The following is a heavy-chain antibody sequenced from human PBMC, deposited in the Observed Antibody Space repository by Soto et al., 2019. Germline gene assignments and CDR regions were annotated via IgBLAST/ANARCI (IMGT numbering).Heavy chain of an antibody. Sequence: VQLLESGGGLVQPGGSLRLSCAASGFTFSSYGMHWVRQAPGKGLEWVAVIWYDGSNKYYADSVKGRFTISRDNPKNPLDLQMNSLRAEDTAVYYCARDGRGIITFGGVIGRPDYWGQGTLVTVSS. V-gene: IGHV3-33*01. D-gene: IGHD3-16*02. CDR1: GFTFSSYG. CDR3: ARDGRGIITFGGVIGRPDY. J-gene: IGHJ4*02. CDR2: IWYDGSNK.